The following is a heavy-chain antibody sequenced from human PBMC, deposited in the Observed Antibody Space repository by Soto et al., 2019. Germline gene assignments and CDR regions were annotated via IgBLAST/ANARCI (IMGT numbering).Heavy chain of an antibody. CDR2: IIPIFGTA. CDR3: ARGGVVVVPAALPYYYYYGMDV. D-gene: IGHD2-2*01. J-gene: IGHJ6*02. CDR1: EGTFSSYA. Sequence: QVQLVQSGAEVKKPGSSVKVSCKASEGTFSSYAISWVRQAPGQGLEWMGGIIPIFGTANYAQKFQGRVTITADESTSTAYMELSSLRSEDTAVYYCARGGVVVVPAALPYYYYYGMDVWGQGTTVTVSS. V-gene: IGHV1-69*01.